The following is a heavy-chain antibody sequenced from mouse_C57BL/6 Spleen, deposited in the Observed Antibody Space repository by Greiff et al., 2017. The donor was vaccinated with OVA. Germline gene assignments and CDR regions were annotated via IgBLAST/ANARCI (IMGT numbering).Heavy chain of an antibody. D-gene: IGHD2-4*01. CDR3: ARDDDYDEGFAY. Sequence: DVMLVESGGGLVKPGGSLKLSCAASGFTFSSYAMSWVRQTPEKRLEWVATISDGGSYTYYPDNVKGRFTISRDNAKNNLYLQMSHLKSEDTAMYYCARDDDYDEGFAYWGQGTLVTVSA. CDR1: GFTFSSYA. V-gene: IGHV5-4*01. CDR2: ISDGGSYT. J-gene: IGHJ3*01.